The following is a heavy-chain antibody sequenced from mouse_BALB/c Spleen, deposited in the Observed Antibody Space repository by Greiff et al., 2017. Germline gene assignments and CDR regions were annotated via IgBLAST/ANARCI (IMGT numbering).Heavy chain of an antibody. CDR3: ARDSLYYFDY. CDR2: INPGSGGT. V-gene: IGHV1-54*01. CDR1: GYAFTNYL. Sequence: VQLQQSGAELVRPGTSVKVSCKASGYAFTNYLIEWVKQRPGQGLEWIGVINPGSGGTNYNEKFKGKATLTADKSSSTAYMQLSSLTSDDSAVYFCARDSLYYFDYWGQGTTLTVSS. J-gene: IGHJ2*01. D-gene: IGHD6-1*01.